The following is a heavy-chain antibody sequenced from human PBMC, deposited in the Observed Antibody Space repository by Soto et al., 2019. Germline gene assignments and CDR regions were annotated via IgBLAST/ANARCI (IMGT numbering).Heavy chain of an antibody. Sequence: SETLSLTCTVSGGSISSGGYYWSWIRQHPGKGLEWIGYIYHSGSTYYNPSLKSRVTISVDTSKNQFSLKLSSVTAADTAVYYCARAYGGNSDAFDIWGQGTMVTVSS. D-gene: IGHD4-17*01. J-gene: IGHJ3*02. CDR3: ARAYGGNSDAFDI. CDR1: GGSISSGGYY. V-gene: IGHV4-31*03. CDR2: IYHSGST.